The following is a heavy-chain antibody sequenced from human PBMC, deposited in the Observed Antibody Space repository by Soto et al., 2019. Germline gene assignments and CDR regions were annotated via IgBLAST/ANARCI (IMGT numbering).Heavy chain of an antibody. CDR1: GGTFSSYA. CDR3: ADGFVDYEYDAFDI. V-gene: IGHV1-69*01. D-gene: IGHD3-10*01. Sequence: QVQLVQSGAEVKKPGSSVKVSCKASGGTFSSYAITWVRQAPGQGLEWMGGIIPIFGTANYAQKFQGRVTITADESTSTAYMELSSLRSEDTAVYYCADGFVDYEYDAFDIWGQGTMVTFSS. CDR2: IIPIFGTA. J-gene: IGHJ3*02.